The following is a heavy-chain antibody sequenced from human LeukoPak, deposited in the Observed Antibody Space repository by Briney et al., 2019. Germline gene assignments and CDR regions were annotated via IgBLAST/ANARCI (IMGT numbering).Heavy chain of an antibody. CDR2: ISGSGGST. J-gene: IGHJ4*02. CDR1: GFTFSSYA. CDR3: AKGGYSGSYNFDY. Sequence: GGSLRLSCAASGFTFSSYAMSWVRQAPGKGLEWVSAISGSGGSTYYADSVKGRFTISRDNSKNTLYLQMNSLRVEDTAVYYCAKGGYSGSYNFDYWGQGTLVTVSS. D-gene: IGHD1-26*01. V-gene: IGHV3-23*01.